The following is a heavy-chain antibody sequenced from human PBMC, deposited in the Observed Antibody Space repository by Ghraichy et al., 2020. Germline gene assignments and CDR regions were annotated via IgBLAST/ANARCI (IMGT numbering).Heavy chain of an antibody. Sequence: SETLSLTCAVYGGSFSGYYWSWIRQPPGKGLEWIGEINHSGSTNYNPSLKSRVTISVDTSKNQFSLKLSSVTAADTAVYYCARDGYSYPAESWGQGTLVTVSS. CDR2: INHSGST. CDR3: ARDGYSYPAES. D-gene: IGHD5-18*01. J-gene: IGHJ5*02. CDR1: GGSFSGYY. V-gene: IGHV4-34*01.